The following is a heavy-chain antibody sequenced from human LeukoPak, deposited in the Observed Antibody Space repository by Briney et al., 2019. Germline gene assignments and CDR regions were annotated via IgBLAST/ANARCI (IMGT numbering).Heavy chain of an antibody. CDR1: GFTFSSSW. CDR3: ARDGRDDYVWGSYRIFDY. Sequence: GGSLRLSCAASGFTFSSSWMHWVRQAPGKGLVWVSIISTSGDRIYYPDSLRGRFTISRDNSKNTLYLQMNSLRAEDTAVYYCARDGRDDYVWGSYRIFDYWGQGTLVTVSS. J-gene: IGHJ4*02. CDR2: ISTSGDRI. V-gene: IGHV3-NL1*01. D-gene: IGHD3-16*02.